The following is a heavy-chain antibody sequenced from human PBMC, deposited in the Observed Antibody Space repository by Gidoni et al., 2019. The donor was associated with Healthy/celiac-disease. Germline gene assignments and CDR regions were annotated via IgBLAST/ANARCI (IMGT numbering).Heavy chain of an antibody. J-gene: IGHJ6*02. Sequence: QVQLQESGPGLVKPSQTLSPTCTVSGGSIRSGGYYWSWIRQHPGKGLEWIGYIYYSGSTYYNPSLKSRVTISVDTSKNQFSLKLSSVTAADTAVYYCARDKAGSSSSGGMDVWGQGTTVTVSS. CDR3: ARDKAGSSSSGGMDV. V-gene: IGHV4-31*03. CDR2: IYYSGST. D-gene: IGHD6-13*01. CDR1: GGSIRSGGYY.